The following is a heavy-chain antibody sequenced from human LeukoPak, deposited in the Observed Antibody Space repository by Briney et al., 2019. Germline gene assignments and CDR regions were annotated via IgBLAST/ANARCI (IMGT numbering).Heavy chain of an antibody. CDR1: GASISSYY. V-gene: IGHV4-59*01. CDR3: TTYSDITGSFDH. Sequence: PSETLSLTCTVSGASISSYYWSWIRQPPGKGLEWIGYTFRSVTTKYHPSLQSRVSISLDTSKNQFSLDMTSVTVADTAVCYCTTYSDITGSFDHWGQGTLVTVSS. J-gene: IGHJ4*02. D-gene: IGHD3-22*01. CDR2: TFRSVTT.